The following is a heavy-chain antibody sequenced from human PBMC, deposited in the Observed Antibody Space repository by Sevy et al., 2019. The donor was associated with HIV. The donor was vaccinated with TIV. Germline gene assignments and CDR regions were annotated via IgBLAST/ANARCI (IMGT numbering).Heavy chain of an antibody. V-gene: IGHV3-23*01. D-gene: IGHD2-15*01. CDR2: ISGGSGSST. CDR1: GFTFSSYA. Sequence: GGSLRLSCATSGFTFSSYAMNWVRQAPGEGLEWVSVISGGSGSSTYYSDSVKDRFIISRDNAKRTLYLQMNSLRADDTALYYCARVRYCNTGSCPHGAYWGQGTLVTVSS. CDR3: ARVRYCNTGSCPHGAY. J-gene: IGHJ4*02.